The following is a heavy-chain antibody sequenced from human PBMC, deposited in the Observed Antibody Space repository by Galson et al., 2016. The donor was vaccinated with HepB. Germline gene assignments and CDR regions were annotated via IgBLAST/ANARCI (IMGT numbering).Heavy chain of an antibody. CDR3: ARLYCSSSICFLTNGLDF. CDR1: GYNFIHYG. Sequence: SVKVSCKASGYNFIHYGIGWVRQAPGQGLEWMGWANTYSGNVKYTEKVQGRVSMTTDTPTNTAYMELTSLRSDDTAIYYCARLYCSSSICFLTNGLDFWGQGTAVTVSS. V-gene: IGHV1-18*01. D-gene: IGHD2-2*01. CDR2: ANTYSGNV. J-gene: IGHJ6*02.